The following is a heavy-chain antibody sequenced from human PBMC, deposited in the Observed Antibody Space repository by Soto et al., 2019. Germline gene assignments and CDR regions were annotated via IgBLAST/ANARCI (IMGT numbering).Heavy chain of an antibody. Sequence: PRLSCAASGFTFSSYGMHWVRQAPGKGLEWVAVIWYDGSNKYYADSVKGRFTISRDNSKNTLYLQMNSLRAEDTAVYYCARLGDSSGYYSVPYYYGMDVWGQGTTVTVSS. V-gene: IGHV3-33*01. CDR2: IWYDGSNK. CDR3: ARLGDSSGYYSVPYYYGMDV. J-gene: IGHJ6*02. D-gene: IGHD3-22*01. CDR1: GFTFSSYG.